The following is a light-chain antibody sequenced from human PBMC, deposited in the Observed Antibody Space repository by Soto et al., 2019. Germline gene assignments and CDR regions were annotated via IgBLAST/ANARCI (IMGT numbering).Light chain of an antibody. Sequence: EIQMTQSPSSLSASVGDRVTITCRASQGISNYLAWYQQKQGKVPKLLIYGASTLQSGVPSRLSGSGSGTDFTLIINSLQPEDVATYYCQKYDSAPCTFGQGTKVEI. CDR3: QKYDSAPCT. CDR2: GAS. J-gene: IGKJ1*01. V-gene: IGKV1-27*01. CDR1: QGISNY.